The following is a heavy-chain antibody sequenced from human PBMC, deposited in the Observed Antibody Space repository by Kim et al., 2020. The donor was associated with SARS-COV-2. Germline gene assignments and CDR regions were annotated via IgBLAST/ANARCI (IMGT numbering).Heavy chain of an antibody. CDR1: GFTFSTYA. J-gene: IGHJ6*02. CDR2: ISGSGVGT. V-gene: IGHV3-23*01. Sequence: GGSLRLSCAASGFTFSTYAMSWVRQAPGKGLEWVSGISGSGVGTYYADSVKGRITISRDNPKNTLYVQMNSLRVEDTAVYYCAKATLGYCSNGAYPHYGMDVWGQGTTVTVSS. CDR3: AKATLGYCSNGAYPHYGMDV. D-gene: IGHD2-8*01.